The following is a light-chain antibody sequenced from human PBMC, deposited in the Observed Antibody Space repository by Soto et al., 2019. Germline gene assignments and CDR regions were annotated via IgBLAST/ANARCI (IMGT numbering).Light chain of an antibody. CDR3: QQYNKWPPLT. CDR1: QSVSSD. CDR2: DAS. V-gene: IGKV3-15*01. J-gene: IGKJ4*01. Sequence: EIVMTQSPATLSVSPGERATLSCRASQSVSSDLAWYQQKPGQTPRLLIYDASTRATSIPVRFSGSGSGTEFTLTISSLQSEDVAHYYCQQYNKWPPLTFGGGTKVEI.